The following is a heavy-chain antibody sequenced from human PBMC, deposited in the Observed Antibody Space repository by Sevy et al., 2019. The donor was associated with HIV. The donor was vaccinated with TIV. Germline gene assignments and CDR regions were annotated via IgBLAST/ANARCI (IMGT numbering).Heavy chain of an antibody. J-gene: IGHJ6*02. CDR3: ARGARGTIPSYYYYGMDV. Sequence: RQRESLKISCKGSGYSSGYSFSNYWIGWVRQMPGKGLEWVGIIYPGDSDTRYSPSFKGQVTISADKSIRTAYLQWSSLKASDTAMYYCARGARGTIPSYYYYGMDVWGQGTTVTVSS. D-gene: IGHD1-1*01. V-gene: IGHV5-51*03. CDR1: GYSFSNYW. CDR2: IYPGDSDT.